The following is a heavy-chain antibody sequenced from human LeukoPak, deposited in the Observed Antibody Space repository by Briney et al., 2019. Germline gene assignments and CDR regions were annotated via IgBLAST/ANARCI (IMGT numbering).Heavy chain of an antibody. V-gene: IGHV3-66*01. CDR1: GFTVSSKY. CDR3: ARASFIDSGL. D-gene: IGHD4-17*01. J-gene: IGHJ4*02. Sequence: GGSLRLSCAASGFTVSSKYMSWVRQAPGKGLEWVSVIYSGDGTYYADSVKGRFTISRDSSRNTLYLQMNSLRAEDTAVYYCARASFIDSGLWGQGTLVTVSS. CDR2: IYSGDGT.